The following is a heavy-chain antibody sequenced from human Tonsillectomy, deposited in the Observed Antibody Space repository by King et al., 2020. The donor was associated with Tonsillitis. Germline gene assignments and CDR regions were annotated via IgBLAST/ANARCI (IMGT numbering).Heavy chain of an antibody. CDR2: MNSNSGNT. CDR1: GYTFTSYD. Sequence: VQLVESGAEVKKPGASVKVSCKASGYTFTSYDINLVRQATVEGLEWMGWMNSNSGNTGYAQKFHGRVTRTMETSISTAYMELSSLRSEDTAVYYCARGRLAQRGNWFDPWGQGTLVTVSS. V-gene: IGHV1-8*01. D-gene: IGHD3-10*01. J-gene: IGHJ5*02. CDR3: ARGRLAQRGNWFDP.